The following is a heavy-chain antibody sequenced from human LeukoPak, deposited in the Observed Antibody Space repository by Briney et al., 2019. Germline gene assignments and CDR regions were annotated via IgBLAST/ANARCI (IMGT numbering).Heavy chain of an antibody. D-gene: IGHD3-22*01. CDR3: AKDADIYYYDSSGYPYYFDY. Sequence: GGSLRLSCAASGFTFSSYAMSWVRQAPGKGLEWVSAISGSGGSTYYADSVKGRFTISRDNSKNTLYLQMNSLRAEDTAVYYCAKDADIYYYDSSGYPYYFDYWGQGTLVTVSS. J-gene: IGHJ4*02. CDR2: ISGSGGST. CDR1: GFTFSSYA. V-gene: IGHV3-23*01.